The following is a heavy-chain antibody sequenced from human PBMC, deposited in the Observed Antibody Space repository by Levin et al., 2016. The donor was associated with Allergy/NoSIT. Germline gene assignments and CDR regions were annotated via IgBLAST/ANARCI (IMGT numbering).Heavy chain of an antibody. V-gene: IGHV4-59*01. CDR3: ARAKGLGGYAFDI. Sequence: ETLSLTCTVSGGSISSYYWSWIRQPPGKGLEWIGYIYYSGSTNYNPSLKSRVTISVDTSKNQFSLKLSSVTAADTAVYYCARAKGLGGYAFDIWGQGTMVTVSS. J-gene: IGHJ3*02. CDR1: GGSISSYY. CDR2: IYYSGST.